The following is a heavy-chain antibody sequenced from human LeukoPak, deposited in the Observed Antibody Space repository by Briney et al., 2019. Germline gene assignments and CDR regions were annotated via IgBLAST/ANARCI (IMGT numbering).Heavy chain of an antibody. D-gene: IGHD4-17*01. CDR3: ARGGDYGDSEDY. Sequence: SETLSLTCTVSGGSISSGSYYWSWIRPPAGKGLEWIGRIYTSGSTNYNPSLKSRVTISVDTSKNQFSLKLSSVTAADTAVYYCARGGDYGDSEDYWGQGTLVTVSS. J-gene: IGHJ4*02. CDR2: IYTSGST. CDR1: GGSISSGSYY. V-gene: IGHV4-61*02.